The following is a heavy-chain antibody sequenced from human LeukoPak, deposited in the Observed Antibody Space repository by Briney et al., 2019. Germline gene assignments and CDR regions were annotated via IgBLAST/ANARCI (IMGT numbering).Heavy chain of an antibody. CDR3: ARDPIHYFVSGDGY. D-gene: IGHD3-10*01. Sequence: PSETLSLTCTVSGGSISSYYWSWFRQPAGKGLEWIGRIYTSGSTNYNPSLKSRVTMSVDTSKNQFSLKLSSVTAADTAVYYCARDPIHYFVSGDGYWGQGTLVTVSS. J-gene: IGHJ4*02. CDR2: IYTSGST. CDR1: GGSISSYY. V-gene: IGHV4-4*07.